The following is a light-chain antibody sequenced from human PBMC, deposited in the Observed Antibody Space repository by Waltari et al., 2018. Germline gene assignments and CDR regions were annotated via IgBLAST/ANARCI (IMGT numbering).Light chain of an antibody. CDR3: SAYAGNDLVI. CDR2: EVM. J-gene: IGLJ2*01. V-gene: IGLV2-14*01. CDR1: SSDVGSYND. Sequence: QSALTQPASVSGSPGQSITISCTGTSSDVGSYNDVSWYQQHPGKAPKLRIYEVMNRPSGLSDRFSCSTSGNTASLTISELQAEDEADYYCSAYAGNDLVIFGGGTKLTVL.